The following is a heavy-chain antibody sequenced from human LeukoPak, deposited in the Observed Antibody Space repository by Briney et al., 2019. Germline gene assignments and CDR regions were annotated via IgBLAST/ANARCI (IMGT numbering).Heavy chain of an antibody. D-gene: IGHD5-18*01. CDR3: AKQPDKGYSYGYWGYFDY. CDR1: GFTVSSYW. V-gene: IGHV3-7*01. CDR2: IKQDGGEK. Sequence: GGSLRLACAASGFTVSSYWMSWARQPGGKGLEWVANIKQDGGEKYYVDSVKGRFTIARDNDKNSLYLQMNSLRAEDTAVYYCAKQPDKGYSYGYWGYFDYWGQGTLVTVSS. J-gene: IGHJ4*02.